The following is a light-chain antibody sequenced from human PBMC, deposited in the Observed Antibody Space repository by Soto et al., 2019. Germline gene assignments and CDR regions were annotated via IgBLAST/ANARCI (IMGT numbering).Light chain of an antibody. Sequence: QPVLTQSPSASASLGASVKLTCTLSSGHSTYAIAWHQQQPEKGPRYLMKLNSDGRHSKGDGIPDRFSGTSSGAERYLTIASLQSEDEADYYCQTWGTGGEVVFGGGTKLTVL. CDR3: QTWGTGGEVV. J-gene: IGLJ2*01. V-gene: IGLV4-69*01. CDR2: LNSDGRH. CDR1: SGHSTYA.